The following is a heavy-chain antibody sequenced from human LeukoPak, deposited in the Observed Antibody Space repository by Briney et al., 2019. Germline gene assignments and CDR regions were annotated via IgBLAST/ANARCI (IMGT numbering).Heavy chain of an antibody. D-gene: IGHD3-10*01. CDR2: IYYSGST. J-gene: IGHJ3*02. Sequence: SETLSLTCTVSGGSISSYYWSWIRQPPGKGLEWIGYIYYSGSTNYNPSLKSRVTILVDTSKNQFSLKLSSVTTADTAVYYCASYYYGSGREAFDIWGQGTMVTVSS. CDR1: GGSISSYY. V-gene: IGHV4-59*01. CDR3: ASYYYGSGREAFDI.